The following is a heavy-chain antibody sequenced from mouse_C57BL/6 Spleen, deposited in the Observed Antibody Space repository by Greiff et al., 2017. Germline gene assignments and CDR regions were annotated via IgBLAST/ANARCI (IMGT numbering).Heavy chain of an antibody. J-gene: IGHJ4*01. CDR3: ARDDYDGYYNAMDY. V-gene: IGHV5-4*01. CDR1: GFTFSSYA. D-gene: IGHD2-3*01. Sequence: EVQLVESGGGLVKPGGSLKLSCAASGFTFSSYAMSWVRQTPEKRLEWVATISDGGSYTYYPDNVKGRFTISRDNAKNNLYLQMSHLKSEDTAMYYCARDDYDGYYNAMDYWGQGTSVTVSS. CDR2: ISDGGSYT.